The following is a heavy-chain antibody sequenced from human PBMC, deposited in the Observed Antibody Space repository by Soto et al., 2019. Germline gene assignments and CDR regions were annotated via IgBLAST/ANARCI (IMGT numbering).Heavy chain of an antibody. CDR2: ISAYNGNT. CDR3: ARDGVWVTTSPMDV. D-gene: IGHD4-17*01. Sequence: SVKVSCKASGYTFTSYGISWVRQAPGQGLEWMGWISAYNGNTNYAQKLQGKVTMTTDTSTSTAYMELRSLRSDDTAVYYCARDGVWVTTSPMDVWAKGTTVTVSS. CDR1: GYTFTSYG. J-gene: IGHJ6*03. V-gene: IGHV1-18*01.